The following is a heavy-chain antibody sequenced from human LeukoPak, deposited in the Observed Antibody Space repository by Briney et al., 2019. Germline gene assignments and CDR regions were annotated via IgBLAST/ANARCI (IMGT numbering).Heavy chain of an antibody. CDR1: GFTFSSYG. V-gene: IGHV3-33*01. Sequence: GGSLRLSCAASGFTFSSYGMHWVRQAPGKGLEWVAVIWYDGSNKYYADSVKGRFTISRDNSKNTLCLQMNSLRAEDTAVYYCARETIGYSYGYYYYYGMDVWGQGTTVTVSS. CDR3: ARETIGYSYGYYYYYGMDV. J-gene: IGHJ6*02. CDR2: IWYDGSNK. D-gene: IGHD5-18*01.